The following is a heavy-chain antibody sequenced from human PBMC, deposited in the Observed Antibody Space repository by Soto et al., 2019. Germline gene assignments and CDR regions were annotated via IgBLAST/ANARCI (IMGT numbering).Heavy chain of an antibody. CDR3: AHRFDWYYFNF. CDR2: IYWDDDK. Sequence: QITLKESGPTLVKPTQTLTLTCTFSGFSLSTREVGVGWLRQPPGKALEWLALIYWDDDKRYSPSLKSRLTITKDTSKNQVVLTMTNMDPVDTATYYCAHRFDWYYFNFWGQGTLVTVSS. J-gene: IGHJ4*02. CDR1: GFSLSTREVG. V-gene: IGHV2-5*02. D-gene: IGHD3-9*01.